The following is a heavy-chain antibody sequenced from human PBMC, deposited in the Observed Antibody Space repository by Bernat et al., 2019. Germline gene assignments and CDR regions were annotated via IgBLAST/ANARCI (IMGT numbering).Heavy chain of an antibody. CDR2: IKSKTDGGTT. J-gene: IGHJ4*02. D-gene: IGHD4-23*01. CDR1: GFTFSNAW. CDR3: TTGGLRWGTG. V-gene: IGHV3-15*01. Sequence: EVQLVESGGGLVKPGGSLRLSCAASGFTFSNAWMSWVRQAPGKGLEWVSRIKSKTDGGTTDYAAPVKGRFTISRDDSKNTLYLQMNSLKTEDTAVYYCTTGGLRWGTGWGQGTLVTVSS.